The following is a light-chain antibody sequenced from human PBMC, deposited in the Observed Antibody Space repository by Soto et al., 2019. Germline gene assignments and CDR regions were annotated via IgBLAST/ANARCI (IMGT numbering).Light chain of an antibody. J-gene: IGLJ2*01. CDR3: KTLGTGIVI. CDR1: SGHSNYA. V-gene: IGLV4-69*01. CDR2: LNRDGSH. Sequence: QLVLTQSPSASASLGASVKLTCTLSSGHSNYAIAWHQQQPEKGPRYLMKLNRDGSHSKGDEIPNRSSGSSSGAERYLTIASLQSEDEADYYRKTLGTGIVIFGGGTKLTVL.